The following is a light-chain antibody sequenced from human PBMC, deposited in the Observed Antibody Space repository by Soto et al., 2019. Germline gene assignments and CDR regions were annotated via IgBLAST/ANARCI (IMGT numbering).Light chain of an antibody. V-gene: IGLV2-23*03. J-gene: IGLJ1*01. CDR2: EGT. CDR1: SSDVVTYNL. Sequence: QSALTQPASVSGSPGQSINISCTGTSSDVVTYNLVSWYQQHPGKAPTVLIYEGTKRPSRVSNRFSGSKSGNTASLTISGLQTEDEADYYCYSFAGSTTFSYVFGPGTKLTVL. CDR3: YSFAGSTTFSYV.